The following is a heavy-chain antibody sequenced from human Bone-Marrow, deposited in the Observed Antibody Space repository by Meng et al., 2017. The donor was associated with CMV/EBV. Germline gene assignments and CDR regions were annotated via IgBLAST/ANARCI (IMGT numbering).Heavy chain of an antibody. CDR1: GGSFSGYY. J-gene: IGHJ3*02. CDR2: FNHSGST. D-gene: IGHD1-7*01. Sequence: SQTLSLTCAVYGGSFSGYYWSWIRQPPGKGLEWIGEFNHSGSTNYNPSLKSRVTISVDTSKNQFSLKLSSVTAADTAVYYCARTFNWNYDAFDIWGQGTMVTVSS. V-gene: IGHV4-34*01. CDR3: ARTFNWNYDAFDI.